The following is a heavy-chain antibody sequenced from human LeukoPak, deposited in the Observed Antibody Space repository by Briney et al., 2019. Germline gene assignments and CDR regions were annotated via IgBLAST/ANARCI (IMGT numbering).Heavy chain of an antibody. D-gene: IGHD3-3*01. CDR1: GGTFSSYA. CDR2: LIPIFGTA. V-gene: IGHV1-69*05. J-gene: IGHJ6*03. Sequence: VASVKVSCKASGGTFSSYAISWVRQAPGQGLEWMGGLIPIFGTANYAQKFQGRVTITTDESTSTAYMELSSLRSEDTAVYYCARADTSYYYYMDVWGKGTTVTVSS. CDR3: ARADTSYYYYMDV.